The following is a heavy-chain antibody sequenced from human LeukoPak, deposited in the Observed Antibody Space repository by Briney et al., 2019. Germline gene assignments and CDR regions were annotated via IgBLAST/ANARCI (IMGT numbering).Heavy chain of an antibody. CDR2: INPNSGGT. J-gene: IGHJ5*02. D-gene: IGHD2-15*01. V-gene: IGHV1-2*02. CDR1: GYTFTGYY. Sequence: GASVKVSCKASGYTFTGYYMHWVRQAPGQGLEWMGWINPNSGGTNYAQKFQGRATMTRDTSISTAYMELSRLRSDDTAVYYCARCSGSCYLNWFDPWGQGTLVTVSS. CDR3: ARCSGSCYLNWFDP.